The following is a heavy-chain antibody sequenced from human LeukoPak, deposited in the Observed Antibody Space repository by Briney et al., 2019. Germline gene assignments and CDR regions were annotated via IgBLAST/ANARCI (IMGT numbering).Heavy chain of an antibody. V-gene: IGHV4-39*07. Sequence: SETLSLTCTVSGGSISSSSYYWGWIRQPPGKGLEWIGSIYYSGSTYYNPSLKSRVTISVDTSKNQFSLKLSSVTAADTAVYYCARVDFDDYSNYEALDYWGRGTLVTVSS. CDR2: IYYSGST. CDR1: GGSISSSSYY. CDR3: ARVDFDDYSNYEALDY. J-gene: IGHJ4*02. D-gene: IGHD4-11*01.